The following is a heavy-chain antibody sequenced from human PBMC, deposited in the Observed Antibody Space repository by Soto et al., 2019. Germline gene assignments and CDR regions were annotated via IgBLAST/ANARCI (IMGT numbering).Heavy chain of an antibody. Sequence: GGSLRLSCAASGFTFSSYSMNWVRQAPGKGLEWVSSISSSSSYIYYADSVKGRFTISRDNAKNSLYLQMNSLRAEDTAVYYCASLQATMHYFDYWGQGTLVTVSS. CDR3: ASLQATMHYFDY. CDR2: ISSSSSYI. V-gene: IGHV3-21*01. CDR1: GFTFSSYS. J-gene: IGHJ4*02. D-gene: IGHD4-4*01.